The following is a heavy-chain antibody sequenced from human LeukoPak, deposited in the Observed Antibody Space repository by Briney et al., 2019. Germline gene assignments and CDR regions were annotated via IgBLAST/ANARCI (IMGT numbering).Heavy chain of an antibody. V-gene: IGHV4-34*01. D-gene: IGHD3-3*01. J-gene: IGHJ4*02. Sequence: PETLSLTCAVYGRSFSGYYWSWLRQPPGKGLEWFGEINHSGSTNYNPSLKTRVTISVDTSKNQFCLKLSSVTAADTAVYYCARAVITIFGVVKFDYWGQGTLVTVSS. CDR3: ARAVITIFGVVKFDY. CDR1: GRSFSGYY. CDR2: INHSGST.